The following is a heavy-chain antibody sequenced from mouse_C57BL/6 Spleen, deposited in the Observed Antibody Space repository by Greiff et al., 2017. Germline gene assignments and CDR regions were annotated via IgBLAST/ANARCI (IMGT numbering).Heavy chain of an antibody. J-gene: IGHJ2*01. V-gene: IGHV1-76*01. D-gene: IGHD2-2*01. CDR2: IYPGSGNT. Sequence: VQLQQSGAELVRPGASVKLSCKASGYTFPDYYINWVKQRPGQGLEWIARIYPGSGNTYYNEKFKGKATLTAEKSSSTAYMQLSSLTSEDSAVYFCAREGGLPHFDYWGQGTTLTVSS. CDR1: GYTFPDYY. CDR3: AREGGLPHFDY.